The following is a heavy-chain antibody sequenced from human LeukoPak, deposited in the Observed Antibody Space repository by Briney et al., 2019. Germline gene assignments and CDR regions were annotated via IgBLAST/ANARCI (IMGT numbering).Heavy chain of an antibody. J-gene: IGHJ4*02. CDR1: GFTFSSYS. D-gene: IGHD5-24*01. Sequence: GGSLRLSCAASGFTFSSYSMNWVRQAPGKGLEWVSSISSSSSYIYYADSVKGRFTISRDNAKNSPYLQMNSLRAEDTAVYYCARDGEMVGIDYWGQGTLVTVSS. CDR2: ISSSSSYI. V-gene: IGHV3-21*01. CDR3: ARDGEMVGIDY.